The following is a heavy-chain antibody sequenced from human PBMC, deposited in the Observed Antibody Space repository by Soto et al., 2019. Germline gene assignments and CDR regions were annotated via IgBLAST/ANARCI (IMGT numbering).Heavy chain of an antibody. D-gene: IGHD1-1*01. V-gene: IGHV5-51*01. J-gene: IGHJ5*02. CDR3: ARQLDNTGWA. CDR2: IYPDDSDT. CDR1: GYRFTTYW. Sequence: PGESLKISCKGSGYRFTTYWIGWVRQMPGKGPEWMGIIYPDDSDTTYSPSFRGQVTISADKSINTAYLQWRTLKPSDTAIYYCARQLDNTGWAWGQGTLVTVSS.